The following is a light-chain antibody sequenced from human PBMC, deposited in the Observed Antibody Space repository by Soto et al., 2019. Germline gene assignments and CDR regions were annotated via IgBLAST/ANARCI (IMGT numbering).Light chain of an antibody. CDR2: EVT. CDR1: SSDIKY. CDR3: SSYRSSSIYV. V-gene: IGLV2-14*01. Sequence: QSFLTQPASVSGSPGQSITISCTGTSSDIKYVSWYQQHPGKAPKVLIYEVTNRPSGVSNRFSGSKSGSTASLTISGLQAEDEADYYCSSYRSSSIYVFGTGTKVTVL. J-gene: IGLJ1*01.